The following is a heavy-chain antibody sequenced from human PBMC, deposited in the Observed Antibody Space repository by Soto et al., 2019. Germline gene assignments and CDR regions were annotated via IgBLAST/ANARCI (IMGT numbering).Heavy chain of an antibody. Sequence: QVQLQESGPGLVKPSGTLSLTCAVSGGSISSSNWWSWVRQPPGKGLEWIGEIYHSGSTNYNPSRWGRVTISVDKAKNQFSLKRRSVTAADTAVYYWARVSGSYYYGMDVWGQGTTVTVSS. CDR2: IYHSGST. J-gene: IGHJ6*02. CDR3: ARVSGSYYYGMDV. D-gene: IGHD1-26*01. V-gene: IGHV4-4*02. CDR1: GGSISSSNW.